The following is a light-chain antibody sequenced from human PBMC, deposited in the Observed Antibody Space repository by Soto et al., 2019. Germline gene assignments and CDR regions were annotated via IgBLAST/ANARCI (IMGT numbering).Light chain of an antibody. CDR3: SSYTSSNSVV. Sequence: QSALTQPPSASGSPGQSVTISCTGTSSDGGGYNSVSWYQQHPGSAPKLVIYDVSKRPSGVPDRFSGSKSGNTASLIVSGLQAEDEADYYCSSYTSSNSVVFGGGTKVTVL. CDR1: SSDGGGYNS. CDR2: DVS. J-gene: IGLJ2*01. V-gene: IGLV2-8*01.